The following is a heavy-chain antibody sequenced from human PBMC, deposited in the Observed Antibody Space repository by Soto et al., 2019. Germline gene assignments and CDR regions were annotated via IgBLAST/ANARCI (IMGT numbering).Heavy chain of an antibody. CDR1: GFSLNTNGVS. D-gene: IGHD3-10*01. Sequence: QITLKESGPTLVKPTQTLTLTCTFSGFSLNTNGVSVGWIRQPPGKALEWLALIYWDDDKRYSPSLKSRLTITNDTSKNLVVLTMTNMDPVDTVIYYCTHQAPFGSGSFFGYWGQGTLVTVSS. V-gene: IGHV2-5*02. CDR3: THQAPFGSGSFFGY. CDR2: IYWDDDK. J-gene: IGHJ4*02.